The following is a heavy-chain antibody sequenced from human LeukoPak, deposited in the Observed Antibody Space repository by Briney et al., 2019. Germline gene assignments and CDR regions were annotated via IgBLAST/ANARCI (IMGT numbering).Heavy chain of an antibody. CDR3: ASYSGYDPGLGWFDP. CDR2: IYYSGST. V-gene: IGHV4-39*07. J-gene: IGHJ5*02. CDR1: GAFITRDTYY. D-gene: IGHD5-12*01. Sequence: PSETLSLTCTVSGAFITRDTYYWAWVRQSPGKGLEWIGSIYYSGSTYYNPSLKSRVTISVDTSKNQFSLKLSSVTAADTAVYYCASYSGYDPGLGWFDPWGQGTLVTVSS.